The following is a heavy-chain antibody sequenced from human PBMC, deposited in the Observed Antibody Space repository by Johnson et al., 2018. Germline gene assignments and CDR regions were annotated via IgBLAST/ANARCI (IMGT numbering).Heavy chain of an antibody. Sequence: EVQLVESGGGLVQPGGSLRLSCAASGFTFSSYAMSWVRQAPGKGLEWVGFIRSKAYGGTTEYAASVKGRFTISRDDSKSIAYLQMNSLKTEDTAVYYCARVTYDYVWGSYLDAFDIWGQGTMVTVSS. D-gene: IGHD3-16*02. CDR2: IRSKAYGGTT. CDR1: GFTFSSYA. CDR3: ARVTYDYVWGSYLDAFDI. J-gene: IGHJ3*02. V-gene: IGHV3-49*04.